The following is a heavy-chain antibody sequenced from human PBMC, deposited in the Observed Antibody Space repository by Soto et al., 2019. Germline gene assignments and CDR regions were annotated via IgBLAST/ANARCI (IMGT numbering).Heavy chain of an antibody. J-gene: IGHJ6*02. CDR3: ARPHTMVRGGSPGPHLYYYYGMDV. CDR2: IIPIFGTA. Sequence: SVKVSCKASGCTFSSYAISWVRQAPGQGLEWMGGIIPIFGTASYAQKFQGRVTITADESTSTAYMELSSLRSEDTAVYYCARPHTMVRGGSPGPHLYYYYGMDVWGQGTTGTVSS. CDR1: GCTFSSYA. V-gene: IGHV1-69*13. D-gene: IGHD3-10*01.